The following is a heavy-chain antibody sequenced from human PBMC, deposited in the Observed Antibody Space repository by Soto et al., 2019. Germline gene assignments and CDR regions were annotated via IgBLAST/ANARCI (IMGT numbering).Heavy chain of an antibody. Sequence: EVQLLDSGGGLVQPGGSLRLSCAASGFTLSGYAQTWVRQAPGKGLEWVSAIRGGGDATFYADSVKGRFTISRDNSKNTLYLQMNTLRAEDTTVYYCARKVTGSTGRPDLWYFDLWGRGTLVTVSS. D-gene: IGHD4-17*01. CDR2: IRGGGDAT. J-gene: IGHJ2*01. CDR1: GFTLSGYA. CDR3: ARKVTGSTGRPDLWYFDL. V-gene: IGHV3-23*01.